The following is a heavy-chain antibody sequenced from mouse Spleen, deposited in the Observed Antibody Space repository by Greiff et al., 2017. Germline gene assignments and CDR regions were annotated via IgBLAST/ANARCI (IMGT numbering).Heavy chain of an antibody. CDR3: ARAITTVVATGYFDY. CDR2: IDPSDSYT. Sequence: QVQLQQPGAELVRPGTSVKLSCKASGYTFTSYWMHWVKQRPGQGLEWIGVIDPSDSYTNYNQKFKGKATLTVDTSSSTAYMQLSSLTSEDSAVYYCARAITTVVATGYFDYWGQGTTLTVSS. D-gene: IGHD1-1*01. V-gene: IGHV1-59*01. J-gene: IGHJ2*01. CDR1: GYTFTSYW.